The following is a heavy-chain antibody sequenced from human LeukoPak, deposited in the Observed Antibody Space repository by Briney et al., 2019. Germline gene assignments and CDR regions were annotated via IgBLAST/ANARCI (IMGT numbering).Heavy chain of an antibody. CDR3: ARGYWYYDFWSGQPYYYYMDV. J-gene: IGHJ6*03. Sequence: ASVKVSCKASGYTFTSYDINWVRQATGQGLEWMGWMNPNSGNTGYAQKFQGRVTITRNTSISTAYMELSSLRSEDTAVYYCARGYWYYDFWSGQPYYYYMDVWGKGTTVTVSS. CDR2: MNPNSGNT. D-gene: IGHD3-3*01. CDR1: GYTFTSYD. V-gene: IGHV1-8*03.